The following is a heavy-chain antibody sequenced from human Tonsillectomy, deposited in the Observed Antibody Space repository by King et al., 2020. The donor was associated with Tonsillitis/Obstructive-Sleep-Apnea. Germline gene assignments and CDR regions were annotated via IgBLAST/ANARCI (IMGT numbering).Heavy chain of an antibody. V-gene: IGHV2-5*02. CDR1: GFSLTTSGVE. CDR2: MYWDGDK. D-gene: IGHD3-3*01. Sequence: TLKESGPTLVKPTQTLTLTCTFSGFSLTTSGVEVGWIRQPPGKALEWLALMYWDGDKRYSPSLKSRLTITKDTSKNQVVLTMTNMDPVDTATYYCAHRSGAFWSAYFGYWGQGTLVTVSS. J-gene: IGHJ4*02. CDR3: AHRSGAFWSAYFGY.